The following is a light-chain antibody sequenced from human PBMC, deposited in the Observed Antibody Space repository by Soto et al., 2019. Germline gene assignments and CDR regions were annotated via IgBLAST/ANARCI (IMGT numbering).Light chain of an antibody. CDR1: QSVSSY. J-gene: IGKJ5*01. CDR3: QQSSNWPPSIT. V-gene: IGKV3-11*01. CDR2: DTS. Sequence: EVVLTQSPVTLSLSPGERATLSCRASQSVSSYLAWYQQKPGQAPRLLIYDTSNRATGIPARFSGSGSGTDFTLTISSLEPEDFAVYYCQQSSNWPPSITFGQGTRLEIK.